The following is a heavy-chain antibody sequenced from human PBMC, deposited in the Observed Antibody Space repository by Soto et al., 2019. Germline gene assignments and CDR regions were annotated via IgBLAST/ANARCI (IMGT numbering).Heavy chain of an antibody. CDR2: IIPIFGTA. D-gene: IGHD5-12*01. J-gene: IGHJ4*02. V-gene: IGHV1-69*13. CDR1: GGTFSSYA. Sequence: SVKVSCKASGGTFSSYAISWVRQAPGQGLEWMGGIIPIFGTANYAQKFQGRVTITADESTSTAYMELSSLRSEDTAVYYCARREMATHPLFDYWGQGTLVTVSS. CDR3: ARREMATHPLFDY.